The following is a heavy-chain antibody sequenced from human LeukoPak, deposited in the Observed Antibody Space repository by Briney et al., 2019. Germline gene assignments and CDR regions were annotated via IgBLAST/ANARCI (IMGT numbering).Heavy chain of an antibody. Sequence: PSETLSLTCAVSGGSFSGYSWSWIRQPAGKGLEWVGRIYTSGSTNYNPSLKSRVTISLDTSKIQFSLNLSSVTAADTAVYYCAAYIVGATTKAFDIWGQGTMVTVSS. CDR1: GGSFSGYS. CDR3: AAYIVGATTKAFDI. CDR2: IYTSGST. D-gene: IGHD1-26*01. V-gene: IGHV4-4*07. J-gene: IGHJ3*02.